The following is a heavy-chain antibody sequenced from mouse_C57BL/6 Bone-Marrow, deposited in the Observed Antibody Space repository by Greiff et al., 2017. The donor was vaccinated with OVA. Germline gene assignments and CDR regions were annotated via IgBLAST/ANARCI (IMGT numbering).Heavy chain of an antibody. D-gene: IGHD1-1*02. CDR2: IDPEDGDT. V-gene: IGHV14-1*01. CDR1: GFNIKDYY. CDR3: TTRGGPGAHFDY. Sequence: VQLQQSGAELVRPGASVKLSCTASGFNIKDYYMHWVKQRPEQGLEWIGRIDPEDGDTEYAPKFQGKATMTADTSSNTAYLQLSSLTSEDTAVYYCTTRGGPGAHFDYWGQGTTLTVSS. J-gene: IGHJ2*01.